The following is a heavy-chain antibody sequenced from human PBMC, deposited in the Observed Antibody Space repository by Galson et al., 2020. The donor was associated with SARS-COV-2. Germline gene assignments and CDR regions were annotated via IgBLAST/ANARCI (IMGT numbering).Heavy chain of an antibody. CDR3: AKVDGGSSAWYSVHSDY. CDR2: ISSGGRNQ. V-gene: IGHV3-30*18. D-gene: IGHD6-19*01. J-gene: IGHJ4*02. CDR1: GFTFSSCG. Sequence: QLGESLKISCAASGFTFSSCGMHWVRQAPGKGLEWVAVISSGGRNQYYAESVKGRFTVSRDNSKNTLFLQMTTVKPEDTAVYYCAKVDGGSSAWYSVHSDYWGQGTLVTVSS.